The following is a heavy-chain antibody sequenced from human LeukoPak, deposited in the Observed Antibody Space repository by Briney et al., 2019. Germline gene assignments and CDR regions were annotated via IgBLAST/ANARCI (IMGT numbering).Heavy chain of an antibody. J-gene: IGHJ4*02. V-gene: IGHV3-23*01. Sequence: GGSLRLSCAASGFTFSSYAMSWVRQAPGKGLEWVSAISGSGGSTYYADSVKGRFTISRDNSKNTLYLQMNSLRAEDTAVYYCAKGGFTYYYDSSGLDDYWGQGTLVTVSS. D-gene: IGHD3-22*01. CDR3: AKGGFTYYYDSSGLDDY. CDR1: GFTFSSYA. CDR2: ISGSGGST.